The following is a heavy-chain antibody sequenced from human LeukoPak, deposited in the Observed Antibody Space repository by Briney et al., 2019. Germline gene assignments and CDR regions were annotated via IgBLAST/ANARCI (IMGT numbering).Heavy chain of an antibody. CDR1: GGSFSTYY. Sequence: PSETLPLTCTISGGSFSTYYWSWIRQPPGKGLEWIGYIYYSGSTNYNPSLKSRVTISVDTSKNQFSLKLSSVIAADTAVYYCARENTGGWSDPWGQGTLVTVSS. J-gene: IGHJ5*02. CDR2: IYYSGST. CDR3: ARENTGGWSDP. D-gene: IGHD2-8*02. V-gene: IGHV4-59*01.